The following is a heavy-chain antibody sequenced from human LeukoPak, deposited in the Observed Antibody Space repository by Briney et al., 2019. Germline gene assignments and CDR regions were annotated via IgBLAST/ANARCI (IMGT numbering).Heavy chain of an antibody. D-gene: IGHD1-14*01. CDR3: ARHDHTEGILGYFDL. V-gene: IGHV4-59*08. J-gene: IGHJ2*01. CDR2: IYYSGST. CDR1: GDYISNNH. Sequence: PSETLSLTCTVSGDYISNNHWSWIRQPPGKGLECIGYIYYSGSTNYNPSLRGRVAISIDTSKNQFSLKLSSVTAADTAVYYCARHDHTEGILGYFDLWGRGTLVTVSS.